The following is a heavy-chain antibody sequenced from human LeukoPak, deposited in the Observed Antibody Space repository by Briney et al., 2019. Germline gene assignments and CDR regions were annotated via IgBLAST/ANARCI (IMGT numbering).Heavy chain of an antibody. CDR2: IYYSGST. D-gene: IGHD1-26*01. V-gene: IGHV4-59*08. CDR3: ARTSGGSYGNWFDP. CDR1: GGSISNNY. Sequence: SETLSLTCNVSGGSISNNYWTWIRQPPGKGLEWIGYIYYSGSTNYNPSLKSRVTISVDTSKNQFSLKLSSVTAADTAVYYCARTSGGSYGNWFDPWGQGTLVTVSS. J-gene: IGHJ5*02.